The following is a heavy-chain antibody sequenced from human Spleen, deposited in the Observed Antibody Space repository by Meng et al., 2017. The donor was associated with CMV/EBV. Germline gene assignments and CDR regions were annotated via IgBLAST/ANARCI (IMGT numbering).Heavy chain of an antibody. J-gene: IGHJ4*02. Sequence: LSLTCAASGFTFSSYSMNWVRQAPGKGLEWVSYISGRITTVYYADSLKGRFTISRDNAKNSLYLQMNSLRAEDTAVYYCARVGDYGDYMNYWGQGTLVTVSS. V-gene: IGHV3-48*04. D-gene: IGHD4-17*01. CDR1: GFTFSSYS. CDR2: ISGRITTV. CDR3: ARVGDYGDYMNY.